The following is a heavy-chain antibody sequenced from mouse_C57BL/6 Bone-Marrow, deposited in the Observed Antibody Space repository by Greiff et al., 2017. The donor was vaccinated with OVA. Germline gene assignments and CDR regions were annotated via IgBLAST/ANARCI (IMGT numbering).Heavy chain of an antibody. V-gene: IGHV3-8*01. CDR2: ISYSGST. CDR3: ARYSNYLYWYFDV. D-gene: IGHD2-5*01. CDR1: GYSITSDY. J-gene: IGHJ1*03. Sequence: EVQRVESGPGLAKPSQTLSLACSVTGYSITSDYWNWIRKFPGNKLEYMGYISYSGSTYYNPSLKSRISITRDTSKNQYYLQLNSVTTEDTATYYCARYSNYLYWYFDVWGTGTTVTVSS.